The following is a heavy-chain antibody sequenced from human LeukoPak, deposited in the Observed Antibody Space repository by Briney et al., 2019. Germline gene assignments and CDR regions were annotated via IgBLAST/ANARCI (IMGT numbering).Heavy chain of an antibody. D-gene: IGHD5-18*01. CDR1: GFTVSSNY. J-gene: IGHJ6*03. V-gene: IGHV3-53*01. CDR3: ARVAAMVGNYYYYYMDV. CDR2: IYSGGST. Sequence: PGGSLRLSCAASGFTVSSNYMSWVRQAPGKGLEWVSVIYSGGSTYYADSVKGRFTISRDNSKNTLYLQMNSLRAEDTAVYYCARVAAMVGNYYYYYMDVWGKGTTVTISS.